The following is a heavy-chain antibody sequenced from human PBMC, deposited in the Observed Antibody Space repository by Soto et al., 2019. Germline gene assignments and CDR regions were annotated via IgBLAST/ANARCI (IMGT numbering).Heavy chain of an antibody. D-gene: IGHD4-4*01. CDR1: SGSINSYY. CDR3: ARNYSLNY. V-gene: IGHV4-59*01. Sequence: XXTLSLTCTVSSGSINSYYWSWIRQPPGTELQXIGYTXHSGSHNHNPXXHSRVTIXXXTPQNHFSLQLSSVTAADTAVYYCARNYSLNYWGRETLVTVSS. CDR2: TXHSGSH. J-gene: IGHJ4*02.